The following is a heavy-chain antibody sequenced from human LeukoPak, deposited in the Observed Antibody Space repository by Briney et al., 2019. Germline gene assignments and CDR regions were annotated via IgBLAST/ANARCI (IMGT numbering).Heavy chain of an antibody. Sequence: GGSLRLSCVASRITFRHHAMNWVRQAPGKGLEWVSSIFDSGAPSYYSDSVKGRFTISRDNSRDTFYLQMENLRAEDSATYYCTKAVGGDRDAYDVWGQGTRVIVSS. CDR2: IFDSGAPS. CDR1: RITFRHHA. D-gene: IGHD2-21*02. J-gene: IGHJ3*01. CDR3: TKAVGGDRDAYDV. V-gene: IGHV3-23*01.